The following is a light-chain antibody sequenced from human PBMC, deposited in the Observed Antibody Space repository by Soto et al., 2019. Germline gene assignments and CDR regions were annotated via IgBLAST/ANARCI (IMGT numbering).Light chain of an antibody. Sequence: QSVLTQPPSPSATPGQRVTIACAGSSSNIGSNVVNWYQQLPGTAPKLLIYSNEQRPSGVPDRFSGSKSGTSASLAISGLQSEDEADYYCAAWYDSLNGYVFGTGTKLTVL. J-gene: IGLJ1*01. CDR1: SSNIGSNV. CDR2: SNE. V-gene: IGLV1-44*01. CDR3: AAWYDSLNGYV.